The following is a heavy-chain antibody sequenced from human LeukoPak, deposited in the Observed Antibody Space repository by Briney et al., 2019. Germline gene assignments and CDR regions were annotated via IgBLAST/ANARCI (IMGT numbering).Heavy chain of an antibody. V-gene: IGHV4-34*01. Sequence: PSETLSLTCAVYGGSFSGYYWSWIRQPPGKGLEWIGEINHSGSTNYNPSLKSRVTISVDTSKNQFPLKLSSVTAADTAVYYCARRRYYYDSSGYYYAGTFDYWGQGTLVTVSS. CDR3: ARRRYYYDSSGYYYAGTFDY. D-gene: IGHD3-22*01. J-gene: IGHJ4*02. CDR2: INHSGST. CDR1: GGSFSGYY.